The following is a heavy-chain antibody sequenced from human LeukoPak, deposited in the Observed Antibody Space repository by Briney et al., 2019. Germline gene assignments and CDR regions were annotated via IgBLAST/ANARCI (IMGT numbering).Heavy chain of an antibody. Sequence: GESLKISCKGSGYSFTSYWIGWVRQMPGKGLEWMGIIYPGDSDTRYSPSFQGQVTISADKSISTAYLQWSSLKASDTAMYYCASHDILTGYPYYGMDVWGQGTTVTVSS. CDR1: GYSFTSYW. V-gene: IGHV5-51*01. D-gene: IGHD3-9*01. CDR2: IYPGDSDT. CDR3: ASHDILTGYPYYGMDV. J-gene: IGHJ6*02.